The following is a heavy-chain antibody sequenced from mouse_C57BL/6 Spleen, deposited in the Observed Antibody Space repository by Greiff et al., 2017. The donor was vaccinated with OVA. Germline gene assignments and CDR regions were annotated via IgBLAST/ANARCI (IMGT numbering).Heavy chain of an antibody. CDR3: ARAYYGSRGYAMDY. J-gene: IGHJ4*01. D-gene: IGHD1-1*01. Sequence: EVHLVESGGGLVKPGGSLKLSCAASGFTFSDYGMHWVRQAPEKGLEWVAYISSGSSTIYYADTVKGRCTISRDNAKNTLFLQMTSLRSENAAMYYCARAYYGSRGYAMDYWGQGTSVTVAS. CDR2: ISSGSSTI. V-gene: IGHV5-17*01. CDR1: GFTFSDYG.